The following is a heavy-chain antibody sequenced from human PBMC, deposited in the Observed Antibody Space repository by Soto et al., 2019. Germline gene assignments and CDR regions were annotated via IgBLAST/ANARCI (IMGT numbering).Heavy chain of an antibody. J-gene: IGHJ6*02. V-gene: IGHV4-31*03. D-gene: IGHD6-6*01. CDR3: ARDRSSTGIYYYYYYGMDV. CDR1: GGSISSGCYY. Sequence: SETLSLTCTVSGGSISSGCYYWSWIRQHPGKGLEWIGYIYYSGSTYYNPSLKSRVTISVDTSKNKFSLKLSSVTAADTAVYYCARDRSSTGIYYYYYYGMDVLGQGTTVTVSS. CDR2: IYYSGST.